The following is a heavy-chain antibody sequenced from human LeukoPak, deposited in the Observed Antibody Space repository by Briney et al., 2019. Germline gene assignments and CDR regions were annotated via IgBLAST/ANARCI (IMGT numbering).Heavy chain of an antibody. Sequence: ASVKVSCKASGGTFSSYAISWVRQAPGQRLEWMGGIIPIFGTANYAQKFQGRVTITADKSTSTAYMELSSLRSEDTAVYYCATFGGYDRYYFDYWGQGTLVTVSS. V-gene: IGHV1-69*06. CDR2: IIPIFGTA. CDR3: ATFGGYDRYYFDY. CDR1: GGTFSSYA. J-gene: IGHJ4*02. D-gene: IGHD5-12*01.